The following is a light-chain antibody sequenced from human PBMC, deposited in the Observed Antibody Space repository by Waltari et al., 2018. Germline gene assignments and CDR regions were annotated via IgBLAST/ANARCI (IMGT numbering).Light chain of an antibody. CDR2: HAS. CDR1: QSNATD. V-gene: IGKV3D-15*01. J-gene: IGKJ4*01. CDR3: QQYNRWPPLT. Sequence: EVVMTQSPATLSVSPGERATLSCRASQSNATDLAWYQHKPGQARRLLFYHASTRSPANPTRFRGSGSGTHFTLTISGLQSEDSAVYYCQQYNRWPPLTFRGGTKVEI.